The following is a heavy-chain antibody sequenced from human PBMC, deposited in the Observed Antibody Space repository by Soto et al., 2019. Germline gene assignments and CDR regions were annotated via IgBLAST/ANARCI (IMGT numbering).Heavy chain of an antibody. D-gene: IGHD6-13*01. Sequence: GSLRLSCAASGFTVSSNYMSWVRQAPGKGLEWVSVIYSGGSTYYADSVKGRFTISRDNSKNTLYLQMNSLRAEDTAVYYCAREGSSWYEYYYGMDVWGQGTTVTVSS. CDR2: IYSGGST. V-gene: IGHV3-53*01. J-gene: IGHJ6*02. CDR3: AREGSSWYEYYYGMDV. CDR1: GFTVSSNY.